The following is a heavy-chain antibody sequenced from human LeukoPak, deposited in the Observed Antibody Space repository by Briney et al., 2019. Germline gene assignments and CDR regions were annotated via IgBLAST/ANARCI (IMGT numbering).Heavy chain of an antibody. CDR2: ISSTSRSYI. D-gene: IGHD6-19*01. CDR3: AKDISSGWPYCFDY. CDR1: GFTLSSYN. Sequence: GGSLRLSCAASGFTLSSYNMNWVRQAPGKGLEWVSSISSTSRSYIYYADSVKGRFTISRDNSKSTLYLQMNSLRAEDTAVYYCAKDISSGWPYCFDYWGQGTLVTVSS. V-gene: IGHV3-21*04. J-gene: IGHJ4*02.